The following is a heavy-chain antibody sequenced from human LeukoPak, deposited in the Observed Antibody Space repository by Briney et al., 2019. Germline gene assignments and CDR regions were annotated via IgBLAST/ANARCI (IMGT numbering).Heavy chain of an antibody. J-gene: IGHJ4*02. Sequence: SETLSLTCTVSGGSISSYYWSWIRQPPGKGLEWIGYIYYSGSTNYNPSLKSRVTISVDTSKNRFSLKLSSVTAADTAVYYSARLRIAAAGPDYWGQGTLVTVSS. CDR1: GGSISSYY. D-gene: IGHD6-13*01. CDR2: IYYSGST. CDR3: ARLRIAAAGPDY. V-gene: IGHV4-59*08.